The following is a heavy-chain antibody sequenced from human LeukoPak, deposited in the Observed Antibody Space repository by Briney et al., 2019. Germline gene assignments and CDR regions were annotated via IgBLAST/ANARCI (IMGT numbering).Heavy chain of an antibody. V-gene: IGHV1-8*01. D-gene: IGHD2-2*01. CDR1: GYTFTSYD. J-gene: IGHJ6*02. CDR2: MNPNSGNT. Sequence: ASVRVSCKASGYTFTSYDINWVRQATGQGLEWMGWMNPNSGNTGYAQKFQGRVTMTRNTSISAAYMELSSLRSEDTAVYYCARVPSSTRYYGMDVWGQGTTVTVSS. CDR3: ARVPSSTRYYGMDV.